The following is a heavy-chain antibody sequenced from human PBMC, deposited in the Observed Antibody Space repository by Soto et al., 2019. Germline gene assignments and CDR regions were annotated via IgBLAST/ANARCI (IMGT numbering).Heavy chain of an antibody. D-gene: IGHD5-12*01. CDR1: GYTFTSYA. CDR2: INAGNGNT. J-gene: IGHJ5*02. Sequence: GASLKVSCKASGYTFTSYAMHWVPQAPGQRLEWMGWINAGNGNTKYSQKFQGRVTITRDTSASRAYMELSSLRSEDTAVYYCARYGRGYRRVATINVSWFDAWGQGTLVTVSS. V-gene: IGHV1-3*01. CDR3: ARYGRGYRRVATINVSWFDA.